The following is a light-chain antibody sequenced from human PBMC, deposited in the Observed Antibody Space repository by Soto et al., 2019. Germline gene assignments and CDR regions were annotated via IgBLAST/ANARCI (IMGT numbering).Light chain of an antibody. CDR2: GAS. CDR3: MQCGPALTYT. Sequence: EMVLTQSPGTLSLSPGERATLSCRASQTVTGTSLAWYQQKPGQAPRLLIYGASNSVTGIPDRFSGSGSGTDFTLTISRLDPEDFAEYCCMQCGPALTYTFRQGTKLDIK. CDR1: QTVTGTS. V-gene: IGKV3-20*01. J-gene: IGKJ2*01.